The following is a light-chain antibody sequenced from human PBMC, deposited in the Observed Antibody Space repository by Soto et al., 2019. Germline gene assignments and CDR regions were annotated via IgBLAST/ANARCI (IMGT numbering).Light chain of an antibody. CDR2: GAS. CDR3: QQYNNWPLT. V-gene: IGKV3D-15*01. CDR1: QSVTSN. J-gene: IGKJ4*01. Sequence: EIMMTQSPATLSVSLGEGATLSCRASQSVTSNLAWYQQKPGQAPRLLMYGASTRATGIPAGFSGSGSGTEFTLTISSLQSEDFAVYYCQQYNNWPLTFGGGTKVEIK.